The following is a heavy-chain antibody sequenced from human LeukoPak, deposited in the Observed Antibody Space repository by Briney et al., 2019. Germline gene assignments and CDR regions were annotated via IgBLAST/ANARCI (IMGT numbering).Heavy chain of an antibody. CDR2: VFYGGTS. Sequence: PSETLSLTCTVSGGSISSNTYFWGWIRQPPGKGLEWIGSVFYGGTSNRNPSLKSRLIMSVDTSRKQFSLKLSSVTAADTAVYYCARTVGYFGSGSYYFDYWGQGTLVTVSS. CDR1: GGSISSNTYF. J-gene: IGHJ4*02. V-gene: IGHV4-39*01. D-gene: IGHD3-10*01. CDR3: ARTVGYFGSGSYYFDY.